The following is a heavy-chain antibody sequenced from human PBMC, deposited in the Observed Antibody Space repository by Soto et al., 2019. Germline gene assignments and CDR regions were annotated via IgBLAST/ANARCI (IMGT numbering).Heavy chain of an antibody. J-gene: IGHJ4*02. CDR2: ISASGSST. D-gene: IGHD3-10*01. Sequence: GGSLRLSCAASGFTFSSYAMSWVRQAPGKGLEWVSAISASGSSTYYADSVKGRFTISRDNSKNTLYLQMNSLRAEDTAVYFYAKAHDGWGSYSSVNLDYWGQGTLVTVSS. V-gene: IGHV3-23*01. CDR3: AKAHDGWGSYSSVNLDY. CDR1: GFTFSSYA.